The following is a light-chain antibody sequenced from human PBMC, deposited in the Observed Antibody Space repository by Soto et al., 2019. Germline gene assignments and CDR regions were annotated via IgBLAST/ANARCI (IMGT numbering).Light chain of an antibody. CDR2: ENN. Sequence: QSVLTQPPSVSAAPGQTVTISCSGSSSNIGNNYVSWYQQLPGTAPKLLIYENNKRPSGIPVRFSGSKSGTSATLGITGLQTGDEADYYCGTWDSSLSAVVFGGGTKLTVL. CDR3: GTWDSSLSAVV. CDR1: SSNIGNNY. J-gene: IGLJ2*01. V-gene: IGLV1-51*02.